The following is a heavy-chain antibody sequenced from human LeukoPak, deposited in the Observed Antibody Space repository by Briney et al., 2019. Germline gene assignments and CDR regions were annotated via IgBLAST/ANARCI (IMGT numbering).Heavy chain of an antibody. Sequence: SETLSLTCTVSGGSISSSSYYWGWIRQPPGKGLEWIGSIYYSGSTYYNPSLKSRVTLSVDTSKNQFSLKLSSVTAADTAVYYCARRGYSYGYGIFDPWGQGTLVTVSS. CDR2: IYYSGST. V-gene: IGHV4-39*01. D-gene: IGHD5-18*01. J-gene: IGHJ5*02. CDR3: ARRGYSYGYGIFDP. CDR1: GGSISSSSYY.